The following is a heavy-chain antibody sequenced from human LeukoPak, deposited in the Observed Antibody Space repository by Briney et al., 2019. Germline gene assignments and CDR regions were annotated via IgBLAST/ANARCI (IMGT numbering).Heavy chain of an antibody. V-gene: IGHV3-72*01. J-gene: IGHJ4*02. D-gene: IGHD3-3*01. Sequence: GGSLRLSCAASGFSITDHYMDWVRQAPGKGLEWVGRTRNKPNGYTTDYGTSVKGRFIVSRDDSENSLYLQMNGLKTEDTAVYYCARVGGVVSDYWGQGTLVTVSS. CDR3: ARVGGVVSDY. CDR1: GFSITDHY. CDR2: TRNKPNGYTT.